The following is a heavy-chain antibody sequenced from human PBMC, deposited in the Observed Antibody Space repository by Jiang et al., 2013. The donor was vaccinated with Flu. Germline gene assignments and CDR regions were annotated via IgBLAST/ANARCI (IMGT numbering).Heavy chain of an antibody. J-gene: IGHJ4*02. CDR3: AKDMTVFCGGDCQLFDY. CDR1: GFTFSDFG. D-gene: IGHD2-21*01. Sequence: QLLESGEAWSSLGRSLRLSCAASGFTFSDFGMHWVRQAPGKGLEWVAVISFDGSNTNYADSVKGRFTISRDNSKNTLNLQMSSLSAEDTAVYYCAKDMTVFCGGDCQLFDYWGQGTLVTVSS. CDR2: ISFDGSNT. V-gene: IGHV3-30*18.